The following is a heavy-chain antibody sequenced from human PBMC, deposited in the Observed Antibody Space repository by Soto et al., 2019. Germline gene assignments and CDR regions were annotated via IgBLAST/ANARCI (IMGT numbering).Heavy chain of an antibody. J-gene: IGHJ4*02. Sequence: QVQLVQTGAEVKRPGASVKVSCKASNYMFGSYGITWVRQAPGHGPEWMGWISACNGNTKYPQNLQGRVTMTTDTSTATAYMELRALRSDDSAMYFCARDGGYGAGSYLDYWGQGTLVTVSS. D-gene: IGHD3-10*01. CDR1: NYMFGSYG. CDR3: ARDGGYGAGSYLDY. V-gene: IGHV1-18*04. CDR2: ISACNGNT.